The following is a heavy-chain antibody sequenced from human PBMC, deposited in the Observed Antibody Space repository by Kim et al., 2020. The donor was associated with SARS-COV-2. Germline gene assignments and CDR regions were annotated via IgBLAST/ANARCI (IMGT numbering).Heavy chain of an antibody. V-gene: IGHV1-46*01. CDR2: INPSGGST. CDR3: ARDPSFTMVRGGYYYYGMDV. D-gene: IGHD3-10*01. Sequence: ASVKVSCKASGYTFTSYYMHWVRQAPGQGLEWMGIINPSGGSTSYAQKFQGRVTMTRDTSTSTVYMELSSLRSEDTAVYYCARDPSFTMVRGGYYYYGMDVWGQGTTVTVSS. J-gene: IGHJ6*02. CDR1: GYTFTSYY.